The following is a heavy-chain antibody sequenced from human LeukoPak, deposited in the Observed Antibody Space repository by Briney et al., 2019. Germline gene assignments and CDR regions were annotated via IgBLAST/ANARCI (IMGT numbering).Heavy chain of an antibody. V-gene: IGHV4-59*08. CDR1: GGSISSYY. D-gene: IGHD2-15*01. J-gene: IGHJ4*02. Sequence: SETLSLTCTVSGGSISSYYWSWIRQPPGKGLEWIGYIYYSGSTNYNPPLKSRVTISVDTSKNQFSLKLSSVTAADTAVYYCARQSVGFPIDYWGQGTLVTVSS. CDR2: IYYSGST. CDR3: ARQSVGFPIDY.